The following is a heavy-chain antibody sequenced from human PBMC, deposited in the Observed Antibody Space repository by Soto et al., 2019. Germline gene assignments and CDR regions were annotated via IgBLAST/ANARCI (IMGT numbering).Heavy chain of an antibody. Sequence: GGSLRLSCAASGFTFSNAWMNWVRQAPGKGLEWVGRIKSKTDGGTTDYAAPVKGRFTISRDDSKNTLYLQMNSLKTEDTAVYYCTTPVGATGIYYYYGMDVWGQGTTVTVSS. CDR1: GFTFSNAW. CDR2: IKSKTDGGTT. V-gene: IGHV3-15*07. CDR3: TTPVGATGIYYYYGMDV. J-gene: IGHJ6*02. D-gene: IGHD1-26*01.